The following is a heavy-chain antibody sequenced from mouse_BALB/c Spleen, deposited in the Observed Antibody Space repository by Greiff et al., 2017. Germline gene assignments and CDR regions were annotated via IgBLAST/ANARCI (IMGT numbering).Heavy chain of an antibody. D-gene: IGHD3-1*01. CDR2: ISSGSSTI. V-gene: IGHV5-17*02. CDR3: ARSGDCDAMDY. Sequence: EVQGVESGGGLVQPGGSRKLSCAASGFTFSSFGMHWVRQAPEKGLEWVAYISSGSSTIYYADTVKGRFTISRDNPKNTLFLQMTSLRSEDTAMYYCARSGDCDAMDYWGQGTSVTVSS. CDR1: GFTFSSFG. J-gene: IGHJ4*01.